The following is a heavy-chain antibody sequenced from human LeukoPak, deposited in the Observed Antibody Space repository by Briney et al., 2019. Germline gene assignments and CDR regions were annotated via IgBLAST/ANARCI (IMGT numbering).Heavy chain of an antibody. D-gene: IGHD2-15*01. V-gene: IGHV1-8*01. CDR2: MNPNSGNT. CDR1: GYTFTSYD. Sequence: ASVKVSCKASGYTFTSYDINWVRQATGQGLEWMGWMNPNSGNTGYAQKFQGRVTMTRDTSISTAYMELSSLRSEDTAVYYCARAPRIDATPDYWGQGTLVTVSS. J-gene: IGHJ4*02. CDR3: ARAPRIDATPDY.